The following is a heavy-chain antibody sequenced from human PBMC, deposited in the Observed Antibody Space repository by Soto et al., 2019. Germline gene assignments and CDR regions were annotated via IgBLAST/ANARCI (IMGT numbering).Heavy chain of an antibody. J-gene: IGHJ4*02. D-gene: IGHD2-2*01. CDR3: ARGNALYDY. Sequence: GGSLRLSCAASGFSFSDYYMSWIRQAPGKGLEWVSYIRSSDNTRYYADSVKGRFTISRDNAKNSLYLQMNSLRAEDTAVYYCARGNALYDYWGQGTLVTVSS. CDR1: GFSFSDYY. V-gene: IGHV3-11*01. CDR2: IRSSDNTR.